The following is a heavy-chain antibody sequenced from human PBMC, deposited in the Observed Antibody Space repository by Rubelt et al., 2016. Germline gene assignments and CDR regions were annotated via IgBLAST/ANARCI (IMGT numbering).Heavy chain of an antibody. Sequence: QVQLQESGPGLVKPSETLSLTCTVSGGSISSYYWSWIRQPPGKGLAWIGYIYYSGSTNYNPSLKSRVTTSVDTSKNLFSLKLSSVTTADTAVYYCARPSYSSDAFDIWGQGTMVTVSS. CDR2: IYYSGST. CDR3: ARPSYSSDAFDI. J-gene: IGHJ3*02. V-gene: IGHV4-59*01. D-gene: IGHD3-22*01. CDR1: GGSISSYY.